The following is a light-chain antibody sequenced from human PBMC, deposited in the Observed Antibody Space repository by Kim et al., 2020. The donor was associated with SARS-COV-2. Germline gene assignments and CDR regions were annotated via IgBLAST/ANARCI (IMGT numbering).Light chain of an antibody. CDR3: HVWDSRSDHVV. CDR2: YDT. V-gene: IGLV3-21*04. Sequence: SYELTQPPSVSLAPGKTAKITCGGNNIGHKSVNWYQQRPGQAPVLVIYYDTNRPSGIPERFSASNSGNTATLTITRVEAGDEADYYCHVWDSRSDHVVFGGGTQLTVL. CDR1: NIGHKS. J-gene: IGLJ2*01.